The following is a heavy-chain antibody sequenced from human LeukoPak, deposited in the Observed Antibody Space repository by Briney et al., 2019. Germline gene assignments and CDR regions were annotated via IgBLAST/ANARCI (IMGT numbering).Heavy chain of an antibody. D-gene: IGHD3-10*01. CDR1: GGTFSSYA. Sequence: SVKVSCKASGGTFSSYAISWVRQAPGQGLEWMGGIIPIFGTANYAQKFQGRVTITADESTSTAYMELSSLRSDDTAVYYCARGHYYGSGSYAMDVWGKGTTVTVSS. J-gene: IGHJ6*03. CDR2: IIPIFGTA. CDR3: ARGHYYGSGSYAMDV. V-gene: IGHV1-69*13.